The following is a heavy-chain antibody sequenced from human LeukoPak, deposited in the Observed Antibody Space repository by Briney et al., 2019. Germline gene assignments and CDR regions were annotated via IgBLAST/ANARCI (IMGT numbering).Heavy chain of an antibody. CDR3: ASEGDYAPAGAFDI. J-gene: IGHJ3*02. V-gene: IGHV4-59*12. CDR1: GGSISPYY. CDR2: IYYSGST. Sequence: SETLSLTCTVSGGSISPYYWSWIRQPPGKGLQWIGYIYYSGSTNYNPSLKSRVTISLDTSKNQFSLKLSSVTAADTAVYYCASEGDYAPAGAFDIWGQGTMVTVSS. D-gene: IGHD4-17*01.